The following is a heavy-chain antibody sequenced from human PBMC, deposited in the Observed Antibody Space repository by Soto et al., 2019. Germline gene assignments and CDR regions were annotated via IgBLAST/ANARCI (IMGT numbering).Heavy chain of an antibody. Sequence: SSVKVSCKASGGPFSSYTISWVRQAPGQGLEWMGRIIPILGIANYAQKFQGRVTITADKSTSTAYMELSSLRSEDTAVYYCARAGTTDPYYYYMDVWGKGTTVTVSS. CDR3: ARAGTTDPYYYYMDV. D-gene: IGHD1-1*01. CDR1: GGPFSSYT. CDR2: IIPILGIA. J-gene: IGHJ6*03. V-gene: IGHV1-69*02.